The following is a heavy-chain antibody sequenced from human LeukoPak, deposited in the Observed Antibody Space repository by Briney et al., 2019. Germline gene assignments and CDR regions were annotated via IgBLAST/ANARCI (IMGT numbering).Heavy chain of an antibody. Sequence: GGSLRLSCAAPGFTFSSYAMTSVRQAPGKVLEWVSAISGSGGSTYYADSVKGRFTISGDNSKNTLYLQMNSPRAEDTAVYYCAKDLLARPDYWGKGTLVTVSS. CDR1: GFTFSSYA. J-gene: IGHJ4*02. V-gene: IGHV3-23*01. CDR2: ISGSGGST. D-gene: IGHD2/OR15-2a*01. CDR3: AKDLLARPDY.